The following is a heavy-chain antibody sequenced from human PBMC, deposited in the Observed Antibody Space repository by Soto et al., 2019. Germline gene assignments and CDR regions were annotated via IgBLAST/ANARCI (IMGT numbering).Heavy chain of an antibody. V-gene: IGHV3-9*01. CDR1: GFTFDDYA. CDR2: ISWNSGNK. D-gene: IGHD3-9*01. CDR3: AKEAGIFRYFDWLSHGMDL. J-gene: IGHJ6*02. Sequence: EVQLVESGGGLVQPGRSLRLSCAASGFTFDDYAMHWVRQAPGKGLEWVSGISWNSGNKVYADSVKGRFTISRDNAKNFLYLQMNSLRAEDTALYYCAKEAGIFRYFDWLSHGMDLWGQGTTVTVSS.